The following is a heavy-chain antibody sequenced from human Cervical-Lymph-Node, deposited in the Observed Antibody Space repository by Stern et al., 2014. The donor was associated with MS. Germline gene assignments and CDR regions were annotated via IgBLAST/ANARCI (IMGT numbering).Heavy chain of an antibody. CDR2: FYTRGRT. CDR1: GGSISRGSYY. J-gene: IGHJ6*02. CDR3: ARSRGVGYVYYGMDV. Sequence: QVQLQESGPGLVKPSQTLSLTCTVSGGSISRGSYYWSWIRQPAGKGLEWIGRFYTRGRTNSTPSIKSRVTFFVAPSKNQLARNLPSVTAADTAVYYCARSRGVGYVYYGMDVWGQGTTVTVAS. D-gene: IGHD3-3*01. V-gene: IGHV4-61*02.